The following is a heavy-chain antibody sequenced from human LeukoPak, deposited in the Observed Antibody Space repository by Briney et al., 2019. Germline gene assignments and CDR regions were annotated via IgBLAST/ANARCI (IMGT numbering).Heavy chain of an antibody. Sequence: GGSLRLSCAASGFTFSNYSMTWVRQAPGKGLEWVSSISGSDASTYYADSVKGRFTISRDNSKNTLELQMDSPRAEDTAVYYCTKARSASSSSCYNYWGQGILVTASS. CDR1: GFTFSNYS. J-gene: IGHJ4*02. V-gene: IGHV3-23*01. CDR2: ISGSDAST. CDR3: TKARSASSSSCYNY. D-gene: IGHD2-2*02.